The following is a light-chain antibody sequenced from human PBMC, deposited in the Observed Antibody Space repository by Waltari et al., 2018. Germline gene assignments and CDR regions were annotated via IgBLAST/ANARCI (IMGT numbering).Light chain of an antibody. V-gene: IGKV4-1*01. CDR1: QSLLFNANNKNY. CDR3: QQYLDTPS. CDR2: WAS. Sequence: DIVMTQSPDSLAVSLGERATITCKSGQSLLFNANNKNYLAWFQQKPGQPPKRPIYWASTRESGVPDRFGGSGSGTDFTLTISSLQPADVAVYYCQQYLDTPSFGPGTRVEIK. J-gene: IGKJ3*01.